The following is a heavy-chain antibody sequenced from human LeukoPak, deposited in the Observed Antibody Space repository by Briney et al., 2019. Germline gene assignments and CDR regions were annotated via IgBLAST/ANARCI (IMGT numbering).Heavy chain of an antibody. J-gene: IGHJ5*02. Sequence: GGSLRLSCAASGFTFSSYWMFWVRQAPGKGLLWVSRIIGDGSSTSYAESVRGRFTISRDNAKNTLYLQMNSLRAEDTAVYYCARGGSGNYYTTWGQGTLVTVSS. CDR2: IIGDGSST. CDR1: GFTFSSYW. D-gene: IGHD3-3*01. CDR3: ARGGSGNYYTT. V-gene: IGHV3-74*01.